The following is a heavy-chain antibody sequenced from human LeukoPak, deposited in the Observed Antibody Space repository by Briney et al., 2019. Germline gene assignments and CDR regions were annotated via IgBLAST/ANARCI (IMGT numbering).Heavy chain of an antibody. CDR1: GYSFNSYW. CDR2: IYPGDSNT. Sequence: HGESLQISCQGSGYSFNSYWIGWVRQLPGKGLEWMGIIYPGDSNTRYSPSFQGQVTISADKSISTAYLQWSSLKASDTAMYYCARLAISSIWSVYFDYWGQGTLVTVSS. J-gene: IGHJ4*02. D-gene: IGHD6-13*01. V-gene: IGHV5-51*01. CDR3: ARLAISSIWSVYFDY.